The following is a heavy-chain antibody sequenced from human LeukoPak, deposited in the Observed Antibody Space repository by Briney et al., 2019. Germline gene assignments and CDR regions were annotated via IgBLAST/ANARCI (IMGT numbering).Heavy chain of an antibody. CDR2: IIPIFGTA. CDR1: GGTFSSYA. V-gene: IGHV1-69*05. D-gene: IGHD2-2*01. Sequence: EASVKVSCKASGGTFSSYAISWVRQAPGQGLEWMGGIIPIFGTANYAQKFQGRVTITTDESTSTAYMELSSPRSEDTAVYYCARGRPIVVVPAATDYYYYYYMDVWGKGTTVTVSS. J-gene: IGHJ6*03. CDR3: ARGRPIVVVPAATDYYYYYYMDV.